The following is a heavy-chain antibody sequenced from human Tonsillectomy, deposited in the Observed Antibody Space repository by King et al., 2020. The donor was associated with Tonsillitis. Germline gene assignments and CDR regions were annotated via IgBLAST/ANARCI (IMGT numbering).Heavy chain of an antibody. CDR3: ARGGLRTYDASDI. J-gene: IGHJ3*02. D-gene: IGHD5-12*01. Sequence: QLVQSGTEVKKPGSSVKVSCKASGGTFSSFAISWVRQAPGQGLEWMGGIIPFFGTANYAQKCQGRDTITADKSTNTAYMELSSLRSEDTAVYYSARGGLRTYDASDIWGQGTMVTVAS. CDR2: IIPFFGTA. V-gene: IGHV1-69*06. CDR1: GGTFSSFA.